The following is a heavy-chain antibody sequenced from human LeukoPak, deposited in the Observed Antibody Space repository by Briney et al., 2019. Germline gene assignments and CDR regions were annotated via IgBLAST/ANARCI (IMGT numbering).Heavy chain of an antibody. CDR2: ISSSSSYI. Sequence: GGSLRLSCVASGFTFSNYSMNWVRQAPGKGVEWVSSISSSSSYIYYADSVKGRFTISRDNAKNSLYLQMNSLRAEDTAVYYCARDPSIVVVPAPIGWFDPWGQGTLVTVSS. V-gene: IGHV3-21*01. CDR3: ARDPSIVVVPAPIGWFDP. J-gene: IGHJ5*02. D-gene: IGHD2-2*02. CDR1: GFTFSNYS.